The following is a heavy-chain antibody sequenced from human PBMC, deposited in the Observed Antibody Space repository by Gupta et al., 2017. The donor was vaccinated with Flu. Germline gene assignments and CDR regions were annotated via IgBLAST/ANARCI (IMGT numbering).Heavy chain of an antibody. V-gene: IGHV3-21*01. J-gene: IGHJ5*02. CDR2: ISSSSSYI. CDR3: AREGPQPDIVVVVAATAPSFDP. Sequence: ISSSSSYIYYADSVKGRFTISRDNAKNSLYLQMNSLRAEDTAVYYCAREGPQPDIVVVVAATAPSFDPWGQGTLVTVSS. D-gene: IGHD2-15*01.